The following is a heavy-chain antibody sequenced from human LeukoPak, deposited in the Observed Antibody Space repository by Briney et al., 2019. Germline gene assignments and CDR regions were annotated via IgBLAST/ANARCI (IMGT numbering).Heavy chain of an antibody. D-gene: IGHD3-3*01. CDR3: AGTLRFLEWPTFDY. CDR2: IYYSGST. J-gene: IGHJ4*02. CDR1: GGSISSGGYS. Sequence: PSETLSLTCTVSGGSISSGGYSWSWIRQHPGKGLEWIGYIYYSGSTYYNPSLKSRVTISVDTSKNQFSLKLSSVTAADTAVYYCAGTLRFLEWPTFDYWGQGTLVTVSS. V-gene: IGHV4-31*03.